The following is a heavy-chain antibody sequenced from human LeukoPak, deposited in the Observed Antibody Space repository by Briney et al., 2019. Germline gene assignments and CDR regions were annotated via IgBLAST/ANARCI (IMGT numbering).Heavy chain of an antibody. V-gene: IGHV1-2*02. CDR1: GYTFTGYY. CDR3: ARDGPSMVPDYDY. CDR2: INPNSGDT. J-gene: IGHJ4*02. D-gene: IGHD3-10*01. Sequence: ASAKVSCKASGYTFTGYYLHWVRQAPGQGLEWMGWINPNSGDTGNAEKFQGRVTMTRDTSISTAYMELSRLRSDDTAVYYCARDGPSMVPDYDYWGQGTLVTVSS.